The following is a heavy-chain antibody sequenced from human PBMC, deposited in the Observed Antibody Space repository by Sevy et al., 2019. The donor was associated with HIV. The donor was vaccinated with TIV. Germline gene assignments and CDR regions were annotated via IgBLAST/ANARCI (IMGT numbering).Heavy chain of an antibody. CDR3: ARASSGYFHFDY. CDR2: IYSGGST. V-gene: IGHV3-53*01. Sequence: GGSLRLSCAASGFTVSSNYMSWVRQAPGKGLEWVSVIYSGGSTYYADSVKGRFTISRDNSKNTLYLQMNSLRAEDTAVYYCARASSGYFHFDYSGQRTLVTVSS. J-gene: IGHJ4*02. D-gene: IGHD3-22*01. CDR1: GFTVSSNY.